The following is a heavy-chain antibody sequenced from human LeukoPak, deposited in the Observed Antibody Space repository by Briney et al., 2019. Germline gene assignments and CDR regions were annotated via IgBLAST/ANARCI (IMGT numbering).Heavy chain of an antibody. Sequence: SETLSLTCAVSGGSISSSNWWSWVRQPPGKGLEWIGEIYHSGSTNYNPSLKSRVTISVDKSKNQFSLKLSSVTAADTAVYYCARTGSSWYWGWFDPWGQGTLVTVSS. D-gene: IGHD6-13*01. V-gene: IGHV4-4*02. CDR2: IYHSGST. J-gene: IGHJ5*02. CDR3: ARTGSSWYWGWFDP. CDR1: GGSISSSNW.